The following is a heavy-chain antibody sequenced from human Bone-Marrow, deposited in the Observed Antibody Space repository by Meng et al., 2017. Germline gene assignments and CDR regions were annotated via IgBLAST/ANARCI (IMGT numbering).Heavy chain of an antibody. CDR2: ISTDGTST. J-gene: IGHJ1*01. D-gene: IGHD1-1*01. Sequence: GESLKISCAASRFTFNAHYMHWVRQAPGKGLMWAARISTDGTSTNYAVSVAGRFTVSRDNAKDTVFLQMNSLRDDDTAVYFCTNDRLNHWGQGTLVTVSS. V-gene: IGHV3-74*01. CDR3: TNDRLNH. CDR1: RFTFNAHY.